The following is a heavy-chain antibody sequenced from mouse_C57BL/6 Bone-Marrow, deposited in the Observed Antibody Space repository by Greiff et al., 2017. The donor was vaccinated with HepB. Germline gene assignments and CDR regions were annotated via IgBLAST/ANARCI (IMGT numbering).Heavy chain of an antibody. D-gene: IGHD1-1*01. CDR3: AREYYYGSSLYWYFDV. J-gene: IGHJ1*03. Sequence: ESGPGLVKPSQSLSLTCSVTGYSITSGYYWNWIRQFPGNKLEWMGYISYDGSNNYNPSLKNRISITRDTSKNQFFLKLNSVTTEDTATYYCAREYYYGSSLYWYFDVWGTGTTVTVSS. V-gene: IGHV3-6*01. CDR2: ISYDGSN. CDR1: GYSITSGYY.